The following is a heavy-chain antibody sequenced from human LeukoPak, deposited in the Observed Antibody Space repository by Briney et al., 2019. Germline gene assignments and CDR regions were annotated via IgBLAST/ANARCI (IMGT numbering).Heavy chain of an antibody. J-gene: IGHJ4*02. D-gene: IGHD6-19*01. Sequence: GRSLRLSCAASGFTVSSYAMHWVRQAPGKGLEWVAVISYDGSNKYYADSVKGRFTISRDNSKNTLYLQMNSLRAEDTAVYYCAKGGASGWYYFDYWGQGTLVTVSS. V-gene: IGHV3-30*04. CDR2: ISYDGSNK. CDR3: AKGGASGWYYFDY. CDR1: GFTVSSYA.